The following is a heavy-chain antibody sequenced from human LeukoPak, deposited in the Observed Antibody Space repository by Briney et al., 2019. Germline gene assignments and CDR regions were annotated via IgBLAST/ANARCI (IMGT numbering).Heavy chain of an antibody. Sequence: GASVKVSCKVSGYTLTELSMHWVRQAPGKGLEWMGGFDPEDGETIYAQKFQGRVTMTEDTSTDTAYMELSSLRSEDTAVYYCAADLLRDFWREPGYWGQGTLVTVSS. J-gene: IGHJ4*02. D-gene: IGHD3-3*01. CDR2: FDPEDGET. CDR3: AADLLRDFWREPGY. CDR1: GYTLTELS. V-gene: IGHV1-24*01.